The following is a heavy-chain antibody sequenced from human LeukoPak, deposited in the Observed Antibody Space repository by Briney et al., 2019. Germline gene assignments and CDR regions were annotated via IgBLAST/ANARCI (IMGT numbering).Heavy chain of an antibody. CDR1: GGSFSGYY. Sequence: SETLSLTCAVYGGSFSGYYWSWIRQPPGKGLEWIGEIYHSGSTNYNPSLKSRVTISVDKSKNQFSLKLSSVTAADTAVYYCARVGGNWNYWGQGTLVTVSS. J-gene: IGHJ4*02. V-gene: IGHV4-34*01. D-gene: IGHD1-20*01. CDR3: ARVGGNWNY. CDR2: IYHSGST.